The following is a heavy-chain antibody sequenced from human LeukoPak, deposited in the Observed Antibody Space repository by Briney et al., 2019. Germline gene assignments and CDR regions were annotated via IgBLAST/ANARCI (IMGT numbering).Heavy chain of an antibody. CDR1: GGSISSGGYY. Sequence: PSETLSLTCTVSGGSISSGGYYWSWIRQHSGKGLEWIGYIYYSGSTYYNPSLKSRVTISVDTSKNQFSLKLSSVTAADTAVYYCARDLEGSLDYGGQGTLVTVSS. CDR2: IYYSGST. J-gene: IGHJ4*02. V-gene: IGHV4-31*03. CDR3: ARDLEGSLDY. D-gene: IGHD3-3*01.